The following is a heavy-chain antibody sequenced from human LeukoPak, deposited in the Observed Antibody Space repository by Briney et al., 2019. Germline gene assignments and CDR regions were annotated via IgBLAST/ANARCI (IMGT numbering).Heavy chain of an antibody. D-gene: IGHD5-18*01. CDR2: IKSKTDGGTT. Sequence: GGSLRLSCAASGFTFSNAWMSWVRQAPGKGLEWVGRIKSKTDGGTTDYAAPVKGRFTISRDDSKNTLYLQMNSLKTEDTAVYYCTTKGRIQLTKRVFDYWGQGTLVTVSS. V-gene: IGHV3-15*01. CDR1: GFTFSNAW. J-gene: IGHJ4*02. CDR3: TTKGRIQLTKRVFDY.